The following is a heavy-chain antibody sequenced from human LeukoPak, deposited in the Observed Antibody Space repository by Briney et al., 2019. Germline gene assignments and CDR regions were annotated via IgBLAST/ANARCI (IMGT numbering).Heavy chain of an antibody. CDR3: AVNLGGGANFDY. CDR2: IYYSGST. V-gene: IGHV4-59*01. CDR1: GGSISSYY. D-gene: IGHD1-26*01. Sequence: SXXLXLTCTVSGGSISSYYWSWIRQPPGKGLEWIGYIYYSGSTNYNPSLKSRVTISVDTSKNQFSLKLSSVTAADTAVYYCAVNLGGGANFDYWGQGTLVTVSS. J-gene: IGHJ4*02.